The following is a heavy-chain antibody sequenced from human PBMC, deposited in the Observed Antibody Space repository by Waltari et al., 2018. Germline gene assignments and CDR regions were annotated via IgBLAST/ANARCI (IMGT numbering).Heavy chain of an antibody. CDR2: IYFTGTT. J-gene: IGHJ4*02. Sequence: QVQLQESGPGLVKPSETLSLMCTVSGDSISGYHWSWIRQPPGTGLEWIGYIYFTGTTNYNPSLKSRVTISLDTPKNQFSLNLRSVTAADTAVYYCARDGRGYNYGYGLDYWGQGTLVTVSS. CDR3: ARDGRGYNYGYGLDY. V-gene: IGHV4-59*01. D-gene: IGHD5-18*01. CDR1: GDSISGYH.